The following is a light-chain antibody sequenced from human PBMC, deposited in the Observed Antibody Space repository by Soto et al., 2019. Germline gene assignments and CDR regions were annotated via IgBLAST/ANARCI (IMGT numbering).Light chain of an antibody. CDR2: GAS. V-gene: IGKV3-20*01. Sequence: EIVLTQSPGTLSLSPGERATLSCRASQSVVSSYLAWYQQKPGQAPRLLIYGASSRAAGIPDRFSGSGSGTDFTLTIIRLEAEDSAVYYCQQYGGSPPLTFGHGTKVDIK. J-gene: IGKJ3*01. CDR1: QSVVSSY. CDR3: QQYGGSPPLT.